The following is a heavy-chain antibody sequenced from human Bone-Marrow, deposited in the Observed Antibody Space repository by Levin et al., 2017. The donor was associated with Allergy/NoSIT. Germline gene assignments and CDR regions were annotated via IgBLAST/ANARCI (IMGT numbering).Heavy chain of an antibody. J-gene: IGHJ4*02. D-gene: IGHD6-25*01. V-gene: IGHV3-21*01. CDR3: ARDGKVAAPPQYYFDY. CDR2: ISSSSSYI. CDR1: GFTFSSYS. Sequence: GESLKISCAASGFTFSSYSMNWVRQAPGKGLEWVSSISSSSSYIYYADSVKGRFTISRDNAKNSLYLQMNSLRAEDTAVYYCARDGKVAAPPQYYFDYWGQGTLVTVSS.